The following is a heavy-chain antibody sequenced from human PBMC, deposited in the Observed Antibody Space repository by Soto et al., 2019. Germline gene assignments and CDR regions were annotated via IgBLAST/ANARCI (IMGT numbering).Heavy chain of an antibody. Sequence: PSETLSLTCAVSGGSISTSAWWTWVRQSPTKGLEWIGEIRHRGSTNKNPSLSSRVTMSVDMSENYFSLSLASVTAADTAVYYCARDRGYYYESSGYRTPDAFDIWGQGTMVT. J-gene: IGHJ3*02. CDR3: ARDRGYYYESSGYRTPDAFDI. CDR2: IRHRGST. CDR1: GGSISTSAW. D-gene: IGHD3-22*01. V-gene: IGHV4-4*02.